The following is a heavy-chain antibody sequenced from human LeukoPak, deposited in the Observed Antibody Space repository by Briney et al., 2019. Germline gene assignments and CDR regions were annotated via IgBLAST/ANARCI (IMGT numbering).Heavy chain of an antibody. V-gene: IGHV4-59*01. CDR1: GGSISSYY. CDR3: ARGSHYFDY. Sequence: SETLSLTCTVSGGSISSYYWSWIRQPPGKGLEWIGYIYYSGSTNYNPSLKSRVTISVDTSKNQFSLKLSSVTAADTAVYYCARGSHYFDYWGQGTLVTVSS. CDR2: IYYSGST. J-gene: IGHJ4*02.